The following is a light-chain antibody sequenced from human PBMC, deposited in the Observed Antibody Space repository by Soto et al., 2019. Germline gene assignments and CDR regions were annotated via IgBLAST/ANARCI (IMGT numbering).Light chain of an antibody. CDR3: QQYNNWELS. J-gene: IGKJ4*01. Sequence: IVMTQSPATLSVSPGEGVTLSCRASENVGTNLAGYQQKPGQAPRLLLYGSSTRATGIPATFSGSWSGTEFTLTISRLQSYESAIYYCQQYNNWELSCGGGTKVEIK. V-gene: IGKV3D-15*01. CDR2: GSS. CDR1: ENVGTN.